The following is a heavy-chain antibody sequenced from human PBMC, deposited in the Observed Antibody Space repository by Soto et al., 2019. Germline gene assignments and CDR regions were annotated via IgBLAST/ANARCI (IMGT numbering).Heavy chain of an antibody. D-gene: IGHD4-17*01. CDR2: IIGPGDKS. CDR1: GFTFKDYG. CDR3: AKDRDYADSYPSDG. Sequence: EVHLLEAGGGFVQPGGSLRLSCSASGFTFKDYGMSWVRQAPGKGLEWVSAIIGPGDKSYYADSVKGRFTISRDNSNNALYLQLNNLRVDDMSIYYSAKDRDYADSYPSDGWGQGTLVTFSS. J-gene: IGHJ4*02. V-gene: IGHV3-23*01.